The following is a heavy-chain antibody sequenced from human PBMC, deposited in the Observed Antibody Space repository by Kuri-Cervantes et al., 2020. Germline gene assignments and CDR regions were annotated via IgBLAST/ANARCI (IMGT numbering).Heavy chain of an antibody. V-gene: IGHV1-69*13. J-gene: IGHJ3*02. Sequence: SVKVSCKASGGTFSSYAISWVRQAPGQGLEWMGGIIPIFGTANYAQTFQGRVTITADESTSTAYMELSSLRSEDTAVYYCARDVPLGHDAFDIWGQGTMVTVSS. D-gene: IGHD7-27*01. CDR1: GGTFSSYA. CDR3: ARDVPLGHDAFDI. CDR2: IIPIFGTA.